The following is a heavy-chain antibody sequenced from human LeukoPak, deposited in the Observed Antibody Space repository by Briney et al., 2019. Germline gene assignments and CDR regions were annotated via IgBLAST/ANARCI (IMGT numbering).Heavy chain of an antibody. CDR1: GGSVSSGSYY. CDR2: IYTSGST. CDR3: ARDGGVAAAGNLDY. J-gene: IGHJ4*02. D-gene: IGHD6-13*01. Sequence: PSKTLSLTCTVSGGSVSSGSYYWSWIRQPAGKGLEWIGRIYTSGSTNYNPSLKSRVTISVDTSKNQFSLKLSSVTAADTAVYYCARDGGVAAAGNLDYWGQGTLVTVSS. V-gene: IGHV4-61*02.